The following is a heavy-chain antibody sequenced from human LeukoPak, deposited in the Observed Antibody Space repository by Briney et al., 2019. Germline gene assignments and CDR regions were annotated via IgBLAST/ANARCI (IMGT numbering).Heavy chain of an antibody. CDR1: GYTFTAYY. J-gene: IGHJ4*02. CDR3: AREEAYGGHY. Sequence: ASVKVSCKTSGYTFTAYYMHWVRQAPGQGLEWMGWVNPNTGVTNYAQKFQGRVTMTRDTSISTAYMELSRLRSDDTAVYYCAREEAYGGHYWGQGTLVTVSS. V-gene: IGHV1-2*02. D-gene: IGHD4-23*01. CDR2: VNPNTGVT.